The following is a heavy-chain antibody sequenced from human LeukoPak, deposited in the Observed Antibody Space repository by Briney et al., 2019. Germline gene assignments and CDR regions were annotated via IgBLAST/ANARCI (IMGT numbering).Heavy chain of an antibody. CDR2: IYPCDSDA. Sequence: GSSLKISGKGSGYSFSNHWSGWVRQTPGKGLEWMGVIYPCDSDARYSPSFQGQVTISAVKSISTAYLQWSSLKASDTALYYCTRRDDSGSYLAGWFDPWGQGTLVPVSS. CDR1: GYSFSNHW. J-gene: IGHJ5*02. D-gene: IGHD3-10*01. CDR3: TRRDDSGSYLAGWFDP. V-gene: IGHV5-51*01.